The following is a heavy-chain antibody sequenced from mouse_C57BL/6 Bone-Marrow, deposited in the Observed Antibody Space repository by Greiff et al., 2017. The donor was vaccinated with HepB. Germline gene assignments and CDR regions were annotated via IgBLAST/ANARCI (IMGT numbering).Heavy chain of an antibody. CDR3: TDLWLRRRRSGYFDY. J-gene: IGHJ2*01. CDR2: IRLKSDNYAT. CDR1: GFTFSNYW. D-gene: IGHD2-2*01. Sequence: EVKLQESGGGLVQPGGSMKLSCVASGFTFSNYWMNWVRQSPEKGLEWVAQIRLKSDNYATHYAESVKGRFTISRDDSKSSVYLQMNNLRAEDTGIYYCTDLWLRRRRSGYFDYWGQGTTLTVSS. V-gene: IGHV6-3*01.